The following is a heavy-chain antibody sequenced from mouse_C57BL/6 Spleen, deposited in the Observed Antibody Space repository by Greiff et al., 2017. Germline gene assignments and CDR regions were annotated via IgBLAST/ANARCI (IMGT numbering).Heavy chain of an antibody. V-gene: IGHV1-9*01. Sequence: VQLQQSGAELMKPGASVKISCKATGYTFTGYWITWVKQRPGHGLEWIGEILPGSGSTNYNEKFKGKATFTAETSSNTAYMQRSSLTTEDSAVYYCARETVTTVVPFAYWGQGTLVTVSA. J-gene: IGHJ3*01. CDR3: ARETVTTVVPFAY. D-gene: IGHD1-1*01. CDR1: GYTFTGYW. CDR2: ILPGSGST.